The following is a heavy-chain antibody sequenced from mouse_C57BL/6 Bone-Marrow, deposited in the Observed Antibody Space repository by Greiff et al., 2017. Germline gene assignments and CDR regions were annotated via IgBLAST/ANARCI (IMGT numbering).Heavy chain of an antibody. D-gene: IGHD2-4*01. Sequence: VQLQQPGAELVKPGASVKLSCKASGYTFTSYWMHWVKQRPGQGLEWIGMIHPNSGSTNYNEKFKSKATLTVDKSSSTAYMQLSSLTSEDSAVYYCAIYYDYGAWFAYWGQGTVVTVSA. CDR1: GYTFTSYW. CDR3: AIYYDYGAWFAY. J-gene: IGHJ3*01. V-gene: IGHV1-64*01. CDR2: IHPNSGST.